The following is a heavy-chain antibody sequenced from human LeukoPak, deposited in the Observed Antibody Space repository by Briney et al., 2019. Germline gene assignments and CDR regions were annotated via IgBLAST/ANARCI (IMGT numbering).Heavy chain of an antibody. CDR3: ARDWVF. CDR1: GFTFTYYW. D-gene: IGHD2-8*01. J-gene: IGHJ1*01. V-gene: IGHV3-7*01. CDR2: INQDGSEK. Sequence: QSGGSLRLSCAASGFTFTYYWMTWVRQAPGKGLEWVANINQDGSEKYYVDSVKGRFTISRDNAKKSLYLQMDSLRAQDTAVYYCARDWVFWGQGTLVIVSS.